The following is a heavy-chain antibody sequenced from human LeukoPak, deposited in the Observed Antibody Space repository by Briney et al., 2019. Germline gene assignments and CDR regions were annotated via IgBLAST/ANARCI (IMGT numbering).Heavy chain of an antibody. CDR2: TNHSGST. Sequence: SETLSLTCAVYGGSFSGYYWSWIRQPPGKGLEWIGETNHSGSTNYNPSLKSRVTISVDTSKNQFSLKLSSVTAADTAVYYCARDRGQGYSSSRDFDYWGQGTLVTVSS. D-gene: IGHD6-6*01. V-gene: IGHV4-34*01. CDR3: ARDRGQGYSSSRDFDY. J-gene: IGHJ4*02. CDR1: GGSFSGYY.